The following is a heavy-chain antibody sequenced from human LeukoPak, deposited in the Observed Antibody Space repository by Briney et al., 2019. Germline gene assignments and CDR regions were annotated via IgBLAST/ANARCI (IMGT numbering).Heavy chain of an antibody. CDR1: GYTFTGYY. Sequence: ASVKVSCKASGYTFTGYYMHWVRQAPGQELEWMGWINPNSGGTNYAQKFQGRVTMTRDTSISTAYMELSRLRSDDTAVYYCARWYYYDSSGYSAFDYWGQGTLVTVSS. CDR2: INPNSGGT. CDR3: ARWYYYDSSGYSAFDY. J-gene: IGHJ4*02. D-gene: IGHD3-22*01. V-gene: IGHV1-2*02.